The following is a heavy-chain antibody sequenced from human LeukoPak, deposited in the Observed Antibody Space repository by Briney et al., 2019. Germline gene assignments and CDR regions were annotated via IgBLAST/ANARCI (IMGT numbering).Heavy chain of an antibody. V-gene: IGHV1-18*01. CDR3: ARDGAPRGTMVRGGGDY. CDR1: GYTFTSYG. Sequence: ASVKVSCKASGYTFTSYGISWVRQAPGQGLEWMGWISAYNGNTNYAQKLQGRVTMTRDTSTSTAYMELRSLRSDDTAVYYCARDGAPRGTMVRGGGDYWGQGTLVTVSS. CDR2: ISAYNGNT. J-gene: IGHJ4*02. D-gene: IGHD3-10*01.